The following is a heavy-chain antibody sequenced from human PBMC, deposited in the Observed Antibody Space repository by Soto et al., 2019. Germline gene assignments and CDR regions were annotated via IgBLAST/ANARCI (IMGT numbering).Heavy chain of an antibody. Sequence: EVQLLESGGGLVQPGGSLRLSCAASEFTFSSNAMHWVRQAPGKGLEWVSGITGSGYTTFYADSVKGRFTISRDNSKNPLYLHMSSLRAEDTAIYYCAKDFTAYLSSWFHLWGQGTLVTVSS. CDR2: ITGSGYTT. CDR1: EFTFSSNA. V-gene: IGHV3-23*01. D-gene: IGHD6-13*01. J-gene: IGHJ5*02. CDR3: AKDFTAYLSSWFHL.